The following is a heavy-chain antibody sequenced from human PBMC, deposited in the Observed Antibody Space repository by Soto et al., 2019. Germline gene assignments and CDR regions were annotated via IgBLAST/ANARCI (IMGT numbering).Heavy chain of an antibody. CDR3: ARSPHIQLWSYPSDY. Sequence: QVQLQESGPGLVKPSQTLSLTCTVSGGSISSGGYYWSWIRQHPGKGLELIGYIYFSGSTYYNPSLKSRVTISVDTSKNQFSLKLSSVTAADTAVYYCARSPHIQLWSYPSDYWGQGTLVTVSS. V-gene: IGHV4-31*03. D-gene: IGHD5-18*01. J-gene: IGHJ4*02. CDR1: GGSISSGGYY. CDR2: IYFSGST.